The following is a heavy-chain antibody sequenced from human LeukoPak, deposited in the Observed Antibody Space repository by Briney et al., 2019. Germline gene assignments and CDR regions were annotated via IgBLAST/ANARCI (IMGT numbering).Heavy chain of an antibody. CDR3: ARGIDY. CDR2: ISSSSSTI. CDR1: GFTFDMYT. V-gene: IGHV3-48*02. Sequence: TGGSLRLSCVASGFTFDMYTMHWVRQAPGKGLEWVSYISSSSSTIDYADSVKGRFTISRDNAKNSLFLQMNSLRDEDTAVYYCARGIDYWGQGTLVTVSS. J-gene: IGHJ4*02.